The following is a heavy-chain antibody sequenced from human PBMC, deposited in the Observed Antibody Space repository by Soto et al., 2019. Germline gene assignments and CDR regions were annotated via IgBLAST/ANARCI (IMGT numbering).Heavy chain of an antibody. CDR2: IYWDDDK. Sequence: QITLKESGPTRVKPTQTLTLACTFSGFSLSSSGVGVGWIRQPPGKALEQLALIYWDDDKRYSPSLKSRLTIPKDTSTNQVVHTMTNMDPVDTATYYCAHKAGLQGNWDGGYFDFWGQGALVTVSS. CDR1: GFSLSSSGVG. J-gene: IGHJ4*02. V-gene: IGHV2-5*02. CDR3: AHKAGLQGNWDGGYFDF. D-gene: IGHD1-1*01.